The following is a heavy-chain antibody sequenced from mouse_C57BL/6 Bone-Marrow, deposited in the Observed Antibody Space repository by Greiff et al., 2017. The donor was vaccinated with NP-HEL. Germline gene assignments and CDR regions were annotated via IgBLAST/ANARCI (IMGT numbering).Heavy chain of an antibody. D-gene: IGHD1-1*01. J-gene: IGHJ1*03. CDR2: ILPGSGST. Sequence: VKLVESGAELMKPGASVKLSCKATGYTFTGYWIEWVKQRPGHGLEWIGEILPGSGSTNYNEKFKGKATFTADTSSNTAYMQLSSLTTEDSAIYYCASLITTVVAPSYWYFDVWGTGTTVTVSS. V-gene: IGHV1-9*01. CDR1: GYTFTGYW. CDR3: ASLITTVVAPSYWYFDV.